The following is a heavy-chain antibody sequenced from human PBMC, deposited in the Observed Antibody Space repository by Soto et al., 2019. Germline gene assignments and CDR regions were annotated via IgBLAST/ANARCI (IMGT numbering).Heavy chain of an antibody. J-gene: IGHJ4*02. CDR2: ISHTGRT. D-gene: IGHD4-17*01. Sequence: SETLSLTCSVSTGSMRTYYWTWIRQSPGKGLEWIGQISHTGRTKYNPSLESRVTISVDTSRKQFSLKLTSVTAADTALYYCARDDTTGLFDFWGQGALVTVSS. CDR3: ARDDTTGLFDF. V-gene: IGHV4-59*01. CDR1: TGSMRTYY.